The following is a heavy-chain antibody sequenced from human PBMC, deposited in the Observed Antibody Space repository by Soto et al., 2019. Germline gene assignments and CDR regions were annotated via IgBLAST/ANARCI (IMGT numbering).Heavy chain of an antibody. CDR1: GYTFTSYY. CDR3: ARDEYSGYKFDY. D-gene: IGHD5-12*01. V-gene: IGHV1-46*03. J-gene: IGHJ4*02. CDR2: INPSGGST. Sequence: QVQLVQSGAEVKKPGASVKVSCKASGYTFTSYYMHWVRQAPGQGLEWMGIINPSGGSTSYAQKFQGRVTMTRDTSTSTVYMELSSPRSEDTAGYYCARDEYSGYKFDYWGQGTLVTVSS.